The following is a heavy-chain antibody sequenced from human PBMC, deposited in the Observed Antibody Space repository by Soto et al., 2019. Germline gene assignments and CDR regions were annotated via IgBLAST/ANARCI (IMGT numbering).Heavy chain of an antibody. Sequence: SVKVSCTASGGTFSSYAISWVRQAPGQGLEWMGGIIPIFGTANYAQKFQGRVTITADKSTSTAYMELSSLRSEDTAVYYCARTPWNGDYYYYYGMDVWGQGTTVTVSS. CDR2: IIPIFGTA. CDR1: GGTFSSYA. CDR3: ARTPWNGDYYYYYGMDV. V-gene: IGHV1-69*06. D-gene: IGHD1-1*01. J-gene: IGHJ6*02.